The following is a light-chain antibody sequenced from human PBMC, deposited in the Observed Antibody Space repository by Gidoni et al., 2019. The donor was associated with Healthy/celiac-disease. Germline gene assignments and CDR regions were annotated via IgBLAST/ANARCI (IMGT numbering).Light chain of an antibody. CDR3: QQYNNWPRGT. Sequence: EIVMTQSPATLSVSPGERATLSCRASQSVSSNLAWYQKKPGQAPRLLIYGASTRATGIPARFSGSGSGTEFTLTISSLQSEDFAVYYCQQYNNWPRGTFXQXTKVEIK. CDR1: QSVSSN. CDR2: GAS. J-gene: IGKJ1*01. V-gene: IGKV3-15*01.